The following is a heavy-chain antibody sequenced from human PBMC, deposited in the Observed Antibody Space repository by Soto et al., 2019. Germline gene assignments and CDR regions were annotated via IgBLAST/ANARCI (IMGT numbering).Heavy chain of an antibody. CDR1: GFTFSRYA. J-gene: IGHJ6*02. V-gene: IGHV3-23*01. CDR2: VTSGGHTT. D-gene: IGHD3-16*01. CDR3: APSRRDLYVYGRDI. Sequence: GVLRLSCAASGFTFSRYAMSWVRQAPGRGLEWGSTVTSGGHTTYNADSVNGRFTISRDNSKNTLYLQMNNLRAEDTAIYYCAPSRRDLYVYGRDIWRPGTTVTVSS.